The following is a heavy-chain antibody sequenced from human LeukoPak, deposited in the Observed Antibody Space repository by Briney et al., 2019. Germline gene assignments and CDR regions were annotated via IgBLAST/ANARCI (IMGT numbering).Heavy chain of an antibody. D-gene: IGHD1-26*01. CDR3: ARDREVGATGYYFDY. CDR1: GGSISSYSNY. J-gene: IGHJ4*02. V-gene: IGHV4-61*02. CDR2: IYSSGST. Sequence: SETLSLTCTVSGGSISSYSNYWSWIRQPAGKGLEWIGRIYSSGSTNYNPSLKSRVTISEDTSKNQFSLKLSSVTAADTAVYYCARDREVGATGYYFDYWGQGTLVTVSS.